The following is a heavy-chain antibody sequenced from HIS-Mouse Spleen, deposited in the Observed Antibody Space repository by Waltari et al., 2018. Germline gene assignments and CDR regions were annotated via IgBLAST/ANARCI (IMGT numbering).Heavy chain of an antibody. V-gene: IGHV4-39*07. CDR1: GGSISSSSYY. Sequence: LQLQESGPGLVKPSETLSLTCTVTGGSISSSSYYWGWNRQPPGKGLECIGSIYYSGSTYYNPSLKSRVTISVDTSKNQFSLKLSSVTAADTAVYYCAREIPYSSSWYDWYFDLWGRGTLVTVSS. CDR3: AREIPYSSSWYDWYFDL. CDR2: IYYSGST. D-gene: IGHD6-13*01. J-gene: IGHJ2*01.